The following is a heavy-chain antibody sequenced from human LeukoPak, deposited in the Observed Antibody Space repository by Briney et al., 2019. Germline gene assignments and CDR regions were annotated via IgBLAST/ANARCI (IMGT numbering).Heavy chain of an antibody. J-gene: IGHJ6*03. CDR1: GFTFTSYW. V-gene: IGHV3-7*01. CDR3: ARVGQQLATRVDSYYMDV. D-gene: IGHD6-6*01. Sequence: GGSLRLSCAASGFTFTSYWMSWVRQAPGQGLEWVANIKQDGSEKYYVDSVKGRFTISRDNAKNSLYLQMNSLRAEDTAVYYCARVGQQLATRVDSYYMDVWGKGTTVTVSS. CDR2: IKQDGSEK.